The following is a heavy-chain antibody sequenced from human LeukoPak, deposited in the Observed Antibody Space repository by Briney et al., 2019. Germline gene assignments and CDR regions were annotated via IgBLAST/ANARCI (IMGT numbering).Heavy chain of an antibody. CDR2: IYPGDSDS. V-gene: IGHV5-51*01. CDR3: ARSYCGSTSCPFDY. CDR1: GYSFTSYW. D-gene: IGHD2-2*01. Sequence: PGESLKISCKGSGYSFTSYWIGWVRQMPGKGLEWMGIIYPGDSDSAYSPSFQGQVTISADKSISTAYLQWSSLKASGTAMYYCARSYCGSTSCPFDYWGQGTLVTVSS. J-gene: IGHJ4*02.